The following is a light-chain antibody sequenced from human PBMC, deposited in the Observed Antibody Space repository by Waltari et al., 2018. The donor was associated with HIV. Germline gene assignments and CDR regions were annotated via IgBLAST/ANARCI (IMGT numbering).Light chain of an antibody. CDR2: WAS. CDR1: QSVLYSSNNKNY. V-gene: IGKV4-1*01. Sequence: DIVMTQSPDSLAVSLGERATIHCKSSQSVLYSSNNKNYVSWYQQKPGQPPKLLIYWASNRASGVPDRFSGSGSGTDFTLTISSLQAEDVAVYYCQQYYSTLPITFGQGTRLEIK. J-gene: IGKJ5*01. CDR3: QQYYSTLPIT.